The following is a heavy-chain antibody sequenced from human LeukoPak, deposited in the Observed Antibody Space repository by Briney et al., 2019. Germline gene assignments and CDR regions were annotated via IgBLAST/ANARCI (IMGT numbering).Heavy chain of an antibody. V-gene: IGHV3-7*05. D-gene: IGHD1-14*01. J-gene: IGHJ3*02. Sequence: PGGSLRLSCAASGFIFRRYGMTWVRQAPGKGLEWVSNIKQDGSEKNYLDSVRGRFTISRDDARNSLYLQMDSLRVEDTAVYYCARDKSIPNLDAFDIWGQGTMVTVSS. CDR3: ARDKSIPNLDAFDI. CDR1: GFIFRRYG. CDR2: IKQDGSEK.